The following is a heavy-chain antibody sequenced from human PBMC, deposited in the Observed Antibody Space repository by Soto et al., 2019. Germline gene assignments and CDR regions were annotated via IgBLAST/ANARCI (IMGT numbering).Heavy chain of an antibody. J-gene: IGHJ4*02. CDR1: GYTFTSYY. D-gene: IGHD1-26*01. CDR2: INPSGGST. V-gene: IGHV1-46*01. Sequence: GASVKVSCKASGYTFTSYYMHWVRQAPGQGLEWMGIINPSGGSTSYAQKFQGRVTMTRDTSTSTVYMELSSLRSEDTAVYYCARDHLGGMTQSGSYADFDYWGQGTLVTVSS. CDR3: ARDHLGGMTQSGSYADFDY.